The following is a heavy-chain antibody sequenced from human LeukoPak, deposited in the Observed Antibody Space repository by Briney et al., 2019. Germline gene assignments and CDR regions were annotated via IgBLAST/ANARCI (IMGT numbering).Heavy chain of an antibody. Sequence: GASVKVSCKASGYTFTGYYMHWVRQAPGQGLEWMGWINPNSVGTNYAQKFQGRVTMTRDTSISTAYMELSRLRSDDTAVYYCARDEDYDFWSGYPTPDYWGQGTLVTVSS. CDR3: ARDEDYDFWSGYPTPDY. CDR2: INPNSVGT. D-gene: IGHD3-3*01. V-gene: IGHV1-2*02. J-gene: IGHJ4*02. CDR1: GYTFTGYY.